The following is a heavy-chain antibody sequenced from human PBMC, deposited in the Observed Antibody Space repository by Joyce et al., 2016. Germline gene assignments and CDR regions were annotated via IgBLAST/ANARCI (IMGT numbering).Heavy chain of an antibody. V-gene: IGHV3-53*01. CDR1: GFTVSRNY. Sequence: EVRLVESGGGLIQPGGSLRLSCAASGFTVSRNYMSWVRQAPGKGLEWVSMLYSTGNAHYADSVKGRFTISSDNAENTLNLQMDRLRPEDTAVYYCARDSDISWCDSWGQGILVTVSS. D-gene: IGHD3-9*01. CDR2: LYSTGNA. J-gene: IGHJ5*01. CDR3: ARDSDISWCDS.